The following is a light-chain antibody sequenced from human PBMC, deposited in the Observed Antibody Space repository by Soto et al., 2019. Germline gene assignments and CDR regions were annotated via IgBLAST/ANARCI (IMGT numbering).Light chain of an antibody. V-gene: IGKV3-15*01. CDR2: GKS. CDR3: QQCDDWPRT. CDR1: QSVGNN. Sequence: EIVMTQSPATLSVSPGERATLSCRASQSVGNNLAWYQQKPGQAPRLLIHGKSTRATGVPARFSGSGSGTEFTLTISSLQSEDFAVYYCQQCDDWPRTFGQGTKVDIK. J-gene: IGKJ1*01.